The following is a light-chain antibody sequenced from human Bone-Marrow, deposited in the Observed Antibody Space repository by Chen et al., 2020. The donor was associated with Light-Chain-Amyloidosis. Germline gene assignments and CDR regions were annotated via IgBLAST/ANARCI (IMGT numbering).Light chain of an antibody. Sequence: EVVMTQSPATLSVSPGERATLSCRASQSVGFKLAWYQQKPGQAPRLLIFGISTRETGIPDRFSGSGSGTEFTLTITSLQSEDFAVYDCHQYNDWPLGGTFGQGTKVDIK. CDR3: HQYNDWPLGGT. CDR2: GIS. J-gene: IGKJ1*01. CDR1: QSVGFK. V-gene: IGKV3-15*01.